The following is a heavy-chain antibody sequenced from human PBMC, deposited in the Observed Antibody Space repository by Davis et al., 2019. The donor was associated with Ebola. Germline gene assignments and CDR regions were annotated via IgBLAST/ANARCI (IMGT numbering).Heavy chain of an antibody. J-gene: IGHJ6*02. CDR3: ARIGGRNWNYAGAYYYYGMDV. Sequence: PSETLSLTCAVYGGSFSGYYWSWIRQPPGKGLEWIGYIYYSGSTNYNPSLKSRVTISVDTSKNQFSLKLSSVTAADTAVYYCARIGGRNWNYAGAYYYYGMDVWGQGTTVTVSS. CDR2: IYYSGST. V-gene: IGHV4-59*12. D-gene: IGHD1-7*01. CDR1: GGSFSGYY.